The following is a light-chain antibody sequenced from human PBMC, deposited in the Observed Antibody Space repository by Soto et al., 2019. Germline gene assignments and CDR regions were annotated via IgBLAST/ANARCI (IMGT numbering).Light chain of an antibody. CDR3: QAYDNSLGVSVL. J-gene: IGLJ3*02. Sequence: QSVLTQPPSVSGAQGQRVPFSSSGGSSTTGAGYDVHWYQQLPGTVPKLVIYDSFNRPSGVPDRFSGSKSGTSASLAITGLQAEDEAYYYCQAYDNSLGVSVLFGGGTKLTVL. CDR1: SSTTGAGYD. CDR2: DSF. V-gene: IGLV1-40*01.